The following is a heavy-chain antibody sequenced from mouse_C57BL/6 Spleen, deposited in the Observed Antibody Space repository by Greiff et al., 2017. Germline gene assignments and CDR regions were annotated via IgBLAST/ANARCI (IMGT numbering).Heavy chain of an antibody. J-gene: IGHJ1*03. D-gene: IGHD1-1*01. CDR3: AKGDYYYGSSYGYFDV. V-gene: IGHV2-5*01. Sequence: VKVVESGPGLVQPSQSLSITCTVSGFSLTSYGVHWVRQSPGKGLEWLGVIWRGGSTDYNAAFMSRLSITKDNSKSQVFFKMNSLQADDTAIYYCAKGDYYYGSSYGYFDVWGTGTTVTVSS. CDR2: IWRGGST. CDR1: GFSLTSYG.